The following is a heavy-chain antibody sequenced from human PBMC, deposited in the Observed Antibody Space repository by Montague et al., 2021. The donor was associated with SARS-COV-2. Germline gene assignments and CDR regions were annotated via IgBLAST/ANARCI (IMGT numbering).Heavy chain of an antibody. Sequence: SETLSLTCTVSGGSISSSDSYWGWIRQPPGKGLEWIGNIYYSGTTYYNPSLKSRITMAVDTSKNQFSLNLISVTAADTAVSFCVRRGAAHRLNNWFDPWGQGALVTVSS. V-gene: IGHV4-39*01. J-gene: IGHJ5*02. D-gene: IGHD1-26*01. CDR2: IYYSGTT. CDR3: VRRGAAHRLNNWFDP. CDR1: GGSISSSDSY.